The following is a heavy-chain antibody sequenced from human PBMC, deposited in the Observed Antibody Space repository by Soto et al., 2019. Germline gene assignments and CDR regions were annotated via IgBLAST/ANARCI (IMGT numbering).Heavy chain of an antibody. D-gene: IGHD6-13*01. CDR1: GGSISSGGYS. CDR2: IYHSGST. J-gene: IGHJ4*02. Sequence: SETLSLTCAVSGGSISSGGYSWSWIRQPPGKGLEWIGYIYHSGSTYSNPSLKSRVTISVDRSKNQFSLNLSSVTAADTAVYYCASSHAGAHITAAVHWGQGTLVTVPQ. V-gene: IGHV4-30-2*01. CDR3: ASSHAGAHITAAVH.